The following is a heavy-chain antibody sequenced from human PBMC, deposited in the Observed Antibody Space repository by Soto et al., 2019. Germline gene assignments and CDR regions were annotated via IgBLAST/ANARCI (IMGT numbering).Heavy chain of an antibody. J-gene: IGHJ5*02. CDR3: ARDSSSSDSHNWFAP. CDR2: IIPIFATA. Sequence: QVQLVQSGAEVKKPGSSVTVSCKASGDTFSSYAISWVRQAPGPGLVWMGKIIPIFATATYEQQLQGRITITADTSASTVYMELSSLRSENTAVYYCARDSSSSDSHNWFAPWGQGTLVTVSS. V-gene: IGHV1-69*06. CDR1: GDTFSSYA. D-gene: IGHD6-19*01.